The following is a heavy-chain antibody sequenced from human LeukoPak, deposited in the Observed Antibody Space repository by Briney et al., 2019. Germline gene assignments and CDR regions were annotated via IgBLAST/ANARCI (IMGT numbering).Heavy chain of an antibody. J-gene: IGHJ6*03. CDR2: IYYSVNT. Sequence: PSETLSLTCTVSGGSISKKYWSWVRQPPGKGLEWIGGIYYSVNTTYNPPLKSGVTILVETSKTQVSLKLSSVTAADTAVYFCARDWGVGGRPGYMDVWGKGTTVTVSS. CDR1: GGSISKKY. V-gene: IGHV4-59*01. D-gene: IGHD6-6*01. CDR3: ARDWGVGGRPGYMDV.